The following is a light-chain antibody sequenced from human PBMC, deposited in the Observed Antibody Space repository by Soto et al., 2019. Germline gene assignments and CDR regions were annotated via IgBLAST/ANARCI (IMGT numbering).Light chain of an antibody. Sequence: EIVLTQSPDTLSLSPGERATLSCRASQSVSGYLGWYQQKPGQAPRLLIYDASNRAYGVPARFRGSGSGTNFTLTIASLEPEDFAVYYCQQRSNWPYLTFGGGTKVDIK. CDR3: QQRSNWPYLT. J-gene: IGKJ4*01. V-gene: IGKV3-11*01. CDR1: QSVSGY. CDR2: DAS.